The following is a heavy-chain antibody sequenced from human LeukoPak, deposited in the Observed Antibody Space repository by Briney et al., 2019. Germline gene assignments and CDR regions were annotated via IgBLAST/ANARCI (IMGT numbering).Heavy chain of an antibody. CDR1: GGTFSSYA. CDR3: ARDGTYYYDSSGYYYFDY. CDR2: IIPIFGTA. Sequence: GASVKVSCKASGGTFSSYAISWVRQAPGQGLEWMGGIIPIFGTANYAQKFQGGVTITTDESTSTAYMELSSLRSEDTAVYYCARDGTYYYDSSGYYYFDYWGQGTLVTVSS. V-gene: IGHV1-69*05. D-gene: IGHD3-22*01. J-gene: IGHJ4*02.